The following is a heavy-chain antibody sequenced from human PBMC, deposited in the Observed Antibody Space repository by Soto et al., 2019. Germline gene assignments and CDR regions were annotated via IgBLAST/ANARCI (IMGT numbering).Heavy chain of an antibody. CDR2: IYSGGST. V-gene: IGHV3-53*01. J-gene: IGHJ6*02. CDR1: GFTVSSNY. Sequence: GGSLRLSCAASGFTVSSNYMSWVRQAPGKGLEWVSVIYSGGSTYYADSVKGRFTISRDNSKNTLYLQMNSLRAEDTAVYYCATGDYYYYGMDVWGQGTTVTVSS. D-gene: IGHD3-10*01. CDR3: ATGDYYYYGMDV.